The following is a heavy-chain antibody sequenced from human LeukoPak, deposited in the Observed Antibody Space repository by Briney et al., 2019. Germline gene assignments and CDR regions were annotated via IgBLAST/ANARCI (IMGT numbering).Heavy chain of an antibody. CDR3: ARGGRQQLAIDY. J-gene: IGHJ4*02. D-gene: IGHD6-13*01. V-gene: IGHV4-34*01. Sequence: PSETLSLTCTVSGGSISSYYWSWIRQPPGKGLEWIGEINHSGSTNYNPSLKSRVTISVDTSKNQFSLKLSSVTAADTAVYYCARGGRQQLAIDYWGQGTLVTVSS. CDR1: GGSISSYY. CDR2: INHSGST.